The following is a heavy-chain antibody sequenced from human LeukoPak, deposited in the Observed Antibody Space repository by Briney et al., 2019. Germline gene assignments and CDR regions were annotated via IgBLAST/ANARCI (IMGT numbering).Heavy chain of an antibody. CDR2: ISYSGSSV. V-gene: IGHV3-23*01. J-gene: IGHJ4*02. D-gene: IGHD6-6*01. Sequence: GGSLRLSCAASGFTFSSYAMSWVRQAPGKGLEWVSGISYSGSSVYYADSVKGRFTIFRDNSKNTLYLQMNSLRAEDTAVYYCAKQPYSSSSSTTFDSWGQGTLVTVSS. CDR1: GFTFSSYA. CDR3: AKQPYSSSSSTTFDS.